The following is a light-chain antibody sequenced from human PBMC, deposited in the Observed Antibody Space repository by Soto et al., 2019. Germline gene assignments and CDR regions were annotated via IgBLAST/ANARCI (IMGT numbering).Light chain of an antibody. CDR1: QSVKTF. V-gene: IGKV3-11*01. CDR2: DAS. CDR3: QQRSNWQGT. Sequence: EIVLTQSPATLSLSPGERATLSCRASQSVKTFVVWYQQRPGQAPRLLIHDASHRAAGIPARFSGSGSGTDFTLTISSLEPEDFAVYYCQQRSNWQGTFGQGTKVDIK. J-gene: IGKJ1*01.